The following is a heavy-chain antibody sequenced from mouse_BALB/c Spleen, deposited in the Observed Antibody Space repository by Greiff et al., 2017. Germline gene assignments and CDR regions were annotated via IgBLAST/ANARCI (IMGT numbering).Heavy chain of an antibody. CDR3: ARKDYRYDAYAMGY. CDR1: GFSLTSYG. J-gene: IGHJ4*01. CDR2: IWSGGST. V-gene: IGHV2-2*02. Sequence: VQLQQSGPGLVQPSQSLSITCTVSGFSLTSYGVHWVRQSPGKGLEWLGVIWSGGSTDYNAAFISRLSISKDNSKSQVFFKMNSLQANDTAIYYCARKDYRYDAYAMGYWGQGTSVTVSS. D-gene: IGHD2-14*01.